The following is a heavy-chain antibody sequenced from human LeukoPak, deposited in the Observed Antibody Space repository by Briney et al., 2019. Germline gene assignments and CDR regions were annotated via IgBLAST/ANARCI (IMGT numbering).Heavy chain of an antibody. CDR3: ARSVAPFYGDPFDY. D-gene: IGHD4-17*01. J-gene: IGHJ4*02. CDR1: GYTFTSYD. V-gene: IGHV1-8*01. CDR2: MNPNSGNT. Sequence: ASVKVSCKASGYTFTSYDINWVRQATGQGLEWMGWMNPNSGNTGYAQKFQGRVTMTRNTSINTAYMELSSLRSEDTAVYYCARSVAPFYGDPFDYWGQGTLVTVSS.